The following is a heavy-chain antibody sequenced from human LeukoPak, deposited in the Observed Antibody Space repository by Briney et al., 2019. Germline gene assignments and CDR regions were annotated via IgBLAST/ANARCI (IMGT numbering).Heavy chain of an antibody. CDR2: ISGSGGST. J-gene: IGHJ4*02. CDR3: ARISYCGGDCSLGGY. Sequence: QPGGSLRLSCAASGFAFSSYAMNWVRQAPGKGLEWVAAISGSGGSTYYADSVKGRLTVSRDNSKNTLYLQMSNLRAEDTAVYYCARISYCGGDCSLGGYWGQGTLVTVSS. CDR1: GFAFSSYA. D-gene: IGHD2-21*02. V-gene: IGHV3-23*01.